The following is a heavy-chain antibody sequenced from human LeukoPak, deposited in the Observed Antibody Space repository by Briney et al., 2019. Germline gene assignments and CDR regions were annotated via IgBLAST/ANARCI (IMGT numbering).Heavy chain of an antibody. Sequence: PSETLSLTCTVSGVSISSYYWSWIRQPPGKGLEWVGYIYYSGSTNYNPSLKSRVTISVDTSKNQFSLKLSSVTAADTAVYYCARGLRLSSGWFGGYYFDYWGQGTLVTVSS. D-gene: IGHD6-19*01. J-gene: IGHJ4*02. CDR1: GVSISSYY. V-gene: IGHV4-59*01. CDR2: IYYSGST. CDR3: ARGLRLSSGWFGGYYFDY.